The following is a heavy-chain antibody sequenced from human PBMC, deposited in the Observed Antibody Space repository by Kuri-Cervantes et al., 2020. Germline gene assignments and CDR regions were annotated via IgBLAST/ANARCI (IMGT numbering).Heavy chain of an antibody. D-gene: IGHD3-9*01. J-gene: IGHJ4*02. CDR3: ARHVLRYFHTDY. V-gene: IGHV4-59*08. CDR1: GGSISSYY. CDR2: IYYSGST. Sequence: GSLRLSCTVSGGSISSYYWSWIRQPPGKGLEWIGYIYYSGSTNYNPSLKSRVTISVDTSKNQFSLKLSPVTAADTAVYYCARHVLRYFHTDYWGQGTLVTVSS.